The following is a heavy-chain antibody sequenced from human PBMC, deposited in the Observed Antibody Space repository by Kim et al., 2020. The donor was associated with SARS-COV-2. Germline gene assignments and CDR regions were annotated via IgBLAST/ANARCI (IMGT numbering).Heavy chain of an antibody. Sequence: GGSLRLSCAASGFTFDDYAMHWVRQAPGKGLEWVSLISGDGGSTYYADSVKGRFTISRDNSKNSLYLQMNSLRTEETALYYCAKDIGISGQNWFDPWGQGTLVTVSS. V-gene: IGHV3-43*02. CDR3: AKDIGISGQNWFDP. CDR1: GFTFDDYA. CDR2: ISGDGGST. J-gene: IGHJ5*02.